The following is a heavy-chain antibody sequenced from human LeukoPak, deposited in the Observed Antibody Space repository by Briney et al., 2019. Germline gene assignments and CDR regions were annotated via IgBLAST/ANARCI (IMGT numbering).Heavy chain of an antibody. CDR2: IRSKAYGGTT. CDR1: GFTFGDYA. Sequence: GGSLRLSCTASGFTFGDYAMSWVRQAPGKGLEWVGFIRSKAYGGTTEYAASVKGRFTISRDDSKSIAYLQMNSLKTEDTAVYYCTRDPSITISGVAGTLGMYVWGQGTAVTVSS. V-gene: IGHV3-49*04. J-gene: IGHJ6*02. CDR3: TRDPSITISGVAGTLGMYV. D-gene: IGHD3-3*01.